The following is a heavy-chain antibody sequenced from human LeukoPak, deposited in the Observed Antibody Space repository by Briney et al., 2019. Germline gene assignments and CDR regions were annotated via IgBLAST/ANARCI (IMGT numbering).Heavy chain of an antibody. Sequence: PSETLSLTCTVSGGSISSYYWSWVRQLPGKGLEWIGSIYYSGSTNYNPSLKSRVTISVDTSKNQFSLKLSSVTAADTAVYYCARARSDYDILTGYSPGGFDYWGQGTLVTVSS. CDR2: IYYSGST. D-gene: IGHD3-9*01. CDR3: ARARSDYDILTGYSPGGFDY. V-gene: IGHV4-59*01. J-gene: IGHJ4*02. CDR1: GGSISSYY.